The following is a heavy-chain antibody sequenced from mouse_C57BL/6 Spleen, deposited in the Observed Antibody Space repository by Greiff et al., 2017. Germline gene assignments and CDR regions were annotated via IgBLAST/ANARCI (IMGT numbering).Heavy chain of an antibody. J-gene: IGHJ2*01. CDR3: ARSDSNYY. CDR1: GFNIKDYY. CDR2: IDPEVGDT. D-gene: IGHD2-5*01. V-gene: IGHV14-2*01. Sequence: VQLKESGAELVKPGASVKLSCTASGFNIKDYYMHWVKQRTEQGLEWIGRIDPEVGDTKYAPKFQGKATITADTSSNTAYLQLSSLTAEDTAVYYCARSDSNYYWGQGTTLTVSS.